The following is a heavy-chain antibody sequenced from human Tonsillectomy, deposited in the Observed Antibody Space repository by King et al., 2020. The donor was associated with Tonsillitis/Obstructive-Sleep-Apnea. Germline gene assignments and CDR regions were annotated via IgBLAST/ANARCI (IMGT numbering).Heavy chain of an antibody. J-gene: IGHJ1*01. D-gene: IGHD2-15*01. CDR2: ISGSGGST. V-gene: IGHV3-23*04. Sequence: VQLVESGGGLVQPGGSLRLSCAASGFTFSSYAMSWVRQAPGKGLEWVSAISGSGGSTYYADSVKGRFTISRDNSKNTLYLQMYSLRAEDTAVYYCAKDLADIVVVVAATGPYFQHWGQGTLVTVSS. CDR3: AKDLADIVVVVAATGPYFQH. CDR1: GFTFSSYA.